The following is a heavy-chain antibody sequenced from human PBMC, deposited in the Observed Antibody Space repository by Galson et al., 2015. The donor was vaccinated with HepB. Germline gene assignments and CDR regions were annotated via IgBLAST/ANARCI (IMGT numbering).Heavy chain of an antibody. D-gene: IGHD6-13*01. V-gene: IGHV3-23*01. CDR1: GFTFSSYA. J-gene: IGHJ4*02. CDR2: ISGSAGRT. Sequence: SLRLSCAGSGFTFSSYAMSWVRQAPGKGLEWVSAISGSAGRTYYADSVKGRFTISRDNSKNTLYLQMNSLRAEDTAVYYCAKASGYSANPSSWPSDYWGQGTLVTVSS. CDR3: AKASGYSANPSSWPSDY.